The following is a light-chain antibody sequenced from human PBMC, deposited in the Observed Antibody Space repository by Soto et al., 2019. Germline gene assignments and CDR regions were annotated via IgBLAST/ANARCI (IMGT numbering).Light chain of an antibody. Sequence: DIVMTQSSDSLAVSLGERATINGKSSQTILHDNNKNYLAWYQKKPGQPPKLLIHWASNRESGVPDRFSGSASGTDFVLSISSLQAEDVAIYYCQQYSSLPLTFGGGNKVQIK. J-gene: IGKJ4*01. V-gene: IGKV4-1*01. CDR3: QQYSSLPLT. CDR1: QTILHDNNKNY. CDR2: WAS.